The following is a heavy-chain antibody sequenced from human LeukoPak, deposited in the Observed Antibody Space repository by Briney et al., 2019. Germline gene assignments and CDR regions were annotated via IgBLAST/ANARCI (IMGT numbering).Heavy chain of an antibody. CDR2: INPNSGGT. Sequence: ASVKVSCKASGYTFTGYYMHWVRQAPGQGLGWMGWINPNSGGTNYAQKFQGWVTMTRDTSISTAYMELSRLRSDDTAVYYCARDPTMVRGVITLDYWGQGTLVTVSS. J-gene: IGHJ4*02. D-gene: IGHD3-10*01. V-gene: IGHV1-2*04. CDR3: ARDPTMVRGVITLDY. CDR1: GYTFTGYY.